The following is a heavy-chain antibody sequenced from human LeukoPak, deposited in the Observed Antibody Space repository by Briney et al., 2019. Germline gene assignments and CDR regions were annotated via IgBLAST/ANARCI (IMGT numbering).Heavy chain of an antibody. D-gene: IGHD4-23*01. CDR3: ARDRGYSSFDY. J-gene: IGHJ4*02. CDR2: IKEDGSEI. Sequence: PGGSLRLSCEASAFTCSSYWMSWVRQAPGKGLEWVANIKEDGSEINYVDSVKGRFTISRDNAKNSLFLQMNSLRVEDTAVYYCARDRGYSSFDYWGQGTLVTVSS. V-gene: IGHV3-7*01. CDR1: AFTCSSYW.